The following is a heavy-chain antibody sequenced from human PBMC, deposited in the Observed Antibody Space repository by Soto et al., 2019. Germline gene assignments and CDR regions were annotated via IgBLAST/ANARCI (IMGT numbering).Heavy chain of an antibody. CDR1: GGTFTKYA. CDR3: ASRVGGLGGSSGWPDYAFDV. CDR2: IVPLPGTT. J-gene: IGHJ3*01. V-gene: IGHV1-69*01. Sequence: QVQLMQSGAAVRKPGSSVKVSCKASGGTFTKYAITWVRQAPRQGLEWMGGIVPLPGTTNYAQKFRGRVTISADESTSTAYLELSSLRSEDTAEYYCASRVGGLGGSSGWPDYAFDVWGQGTMVIVSS. D-gene: IGHD6-19*01.